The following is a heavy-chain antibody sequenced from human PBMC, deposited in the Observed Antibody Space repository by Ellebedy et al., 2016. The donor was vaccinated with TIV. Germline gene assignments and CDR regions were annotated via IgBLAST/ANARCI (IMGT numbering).Heavy chain of an antibody. J-gene: IGHJ4*02. V-gene: IGHV1-18*01. CDR1: GYTFMSYS. D-gene: IGHD6-13*01. Sequence: AASVNVSCKASGYTFMSYSIAWVRQAPGQELEWLGWVSGYNGNTNYAQKVQGRVTMTTDTYTTTAYMELRSLTSDDTAVYFCARTSRYAYSSSCDYWGQGTLVTVSS. CDR3: ARTSRYAYSSSCDY. CDR2: VSGYNGNT.